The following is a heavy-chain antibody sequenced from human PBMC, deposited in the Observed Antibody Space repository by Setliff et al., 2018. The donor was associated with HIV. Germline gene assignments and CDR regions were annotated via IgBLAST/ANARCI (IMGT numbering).Heavy chain of an antibody. CDR1: AGAITNYY. CDR3: ARSGYYWDDAFDI. D-gene: IGHD3-22*01. Sequence: SETLSLTCTVSAGAITNYYWNWIRQAAGKGLEWIGRVHFSGTTTIYNPSLKSRVTMSVDRSKKQFSLRLTSVTAADTALYYCARSGYYWDDAFDIWGQGAMVTVS. V-gene: IGHV4-4*07. CDR2: VHFSGTT. J-gene: IGHJ3*02.